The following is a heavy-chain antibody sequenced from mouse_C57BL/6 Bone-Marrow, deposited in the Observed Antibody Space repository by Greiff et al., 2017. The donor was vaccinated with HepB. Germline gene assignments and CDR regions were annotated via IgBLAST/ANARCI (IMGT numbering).Heavy chain of an antibody. CDR3: ARPYYGWYCDV. CDR2: INPYNGGT. Sequence: EVKLQESGPVLVKPGASVKMSCKASGYTFTDYYMNWVKQSHGKSLEWIGVINPYNGGTSYNQKFKGKATLTVDKSSSTAYMELNSLTSEDSAVYYCARPYYGWYCDVWGTGTTVTVSS. D-gene: IGHD1-1*01. V-gene: IGHV1-19*01. J-gene: IGHJ1*03. CDR1: GYTFTDYY.